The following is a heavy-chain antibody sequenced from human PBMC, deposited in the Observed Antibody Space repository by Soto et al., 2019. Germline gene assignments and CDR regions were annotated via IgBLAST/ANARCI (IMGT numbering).Heavy chain of an antibody. V-gene: IGHV1-2*02. J-gene: IGHJ4*02. CDR2: LDLDSRNT. CDR3: GLEPTGTGGFDY. CDR1: GHTFTGHH. Sequence: QVQLVQSGAEVKKPGASVKVSCKASGHTFTGHHMHWVRQAPGQGLEWMGYLDLDSRNTRYAQKFQGRVTTTRDTSITTAYMELSGLRSDDTAVYYCGLEPTGTGGFDYWGQGTLVTVSS. D-gene: IGHD7-27*01.